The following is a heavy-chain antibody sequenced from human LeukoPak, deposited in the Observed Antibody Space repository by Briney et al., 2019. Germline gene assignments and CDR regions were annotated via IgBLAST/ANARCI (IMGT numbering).Heavy chain of an antibody. D-gene: IGHD3-10*01. Sequence: GGSLRLSCAASGFTFSSYGMHWVRQAPGKGLEWVAVISYDGSNKYYADSVKGRFTISRDNSKNTLYLQMNSLRAEDTAVYYCAKSPPPGGSRYYFDYWGQGTLVTVFS. CDR3: AKSPPPGGSRYYFDY. CDR1: GFTFSSYG. CDR2: ISYDGSNK. V-gene: IGHV3-30*18. J-gene: IGHJ4*02.